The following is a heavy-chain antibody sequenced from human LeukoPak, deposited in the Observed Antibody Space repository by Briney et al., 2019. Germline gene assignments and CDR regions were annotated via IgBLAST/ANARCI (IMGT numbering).Heavy chain of an antibody. D-gene: IGHD6-13*01. CDR1: GFTVSDNY. Sequence: GGSLRLSCAASGFTVSDNYMSWVRQAPGKGLEWGSVMYSGGDTYCANSVKGRFTFSRDISKNTLYLQMNGLRTEDTAMYYCARDAPQVPAAGVLASWGQGTLVTVSS. J-gene: IGHJ5*02. V-gene: IGHV3-53*01. CDR2: MYSGGDT. CDR3: ARDAPQVPAAGVLAS.